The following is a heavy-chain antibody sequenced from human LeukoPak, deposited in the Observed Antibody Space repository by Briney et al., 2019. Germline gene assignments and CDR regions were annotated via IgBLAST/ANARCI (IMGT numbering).Heavy chain of an antibody. CDR2: IYTSGST. D-gene: IGHD1-7*01. Sequence: SETLSLTCTVSGGSISSGSYYWRWIRQPAGKGLEWIGRIYTSGSTNNNPSLKSRVTISVDTSKNQFSLKLNSVTAADTAVYYCARAPPYNWNYLKYYYYMDVWGKGTTVTVSS. J-gene: IGHJ6*03. CDR1: GGSISSGSYY. CDR3: ARAPPYNWNYLKYYYYMDV. V-gene: IGHV4-61*02.